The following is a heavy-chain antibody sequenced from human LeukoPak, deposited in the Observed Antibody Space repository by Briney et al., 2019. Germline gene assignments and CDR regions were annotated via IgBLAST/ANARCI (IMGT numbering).Heavy chain of an antibody. CDR3: AKDLQIFGYYYGMDV. CDR2: ISGSGGST. D-gene: IGHD3-3*01. V-gene: IGHV3-23*01. Sequence: GSLRLSCAAPGFTFSSYAMSWVRQAPGKGLEWVSAISGSGGSTYYADSVKGRFTISRDNSKNTLYLQMNSLRAEDTAVYYCAKDLQIFGYYYGMDVWGQGTTVTVSS. CDR1: GFTFSSYA. J-gene: IGHJ6*02.